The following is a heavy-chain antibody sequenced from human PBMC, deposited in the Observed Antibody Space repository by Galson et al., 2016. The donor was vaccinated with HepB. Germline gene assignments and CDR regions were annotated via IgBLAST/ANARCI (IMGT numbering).Heavy chain of an antibody. J-gene: IGHJ4*02. Sequence: SLRLSCAASGFTFTDHAMSWVRLVPGKGLEWVAVVSGNGGTIYYSDSVKGRFTISRDNSKNTLYHQMNSLRAEDTATYYCAKEMRWLKLGLDYWGQGTRVTVSS. D-gene: IGHD5-24*01. CDR3: AKEMRWLKLGLDY. CDR1: GFTFTDHA. CDR2: VSGNGGTI. V-gene: IGHV3-23*01.